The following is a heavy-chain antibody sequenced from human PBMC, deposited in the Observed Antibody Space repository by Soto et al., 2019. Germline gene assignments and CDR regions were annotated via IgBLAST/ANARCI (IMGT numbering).Heavy chain of an antibody. D-gene: IGHD6-6*01. CDR3: ARAGRARLRVGFDY. CDR2: INHSGST. CDR1: GGSFSGYY. Sequence: QVQLQQWGAGLLKPSETLSLTCSVYGGSFSGYYWSWIRQPPGKGLEWIGEINHSGSTNYNPSLKSRVTISVDTSKNQFSLKLSSVTAADTAVYYCARAGRARLRVGFDYWGQGTLVTVSS. J-gene: IGHJ4*02. V-gene: IGHV4-34*01.